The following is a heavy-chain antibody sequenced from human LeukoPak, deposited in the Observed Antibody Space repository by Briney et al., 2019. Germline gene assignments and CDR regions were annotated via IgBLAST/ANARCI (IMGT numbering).Heavy chain of an antibody. CDR3: ARGSVSRSNTYYFDY. CDR1: GDSVSSNSAT. V-gene: IGHV6-1*01. Sequence: SQTLSPTCAISGDSVSSNSATWDWIRQSPSRGLEWLGRTYYRSRWSNDYAVSVKTRITINPDTSKNQFSLQLNSVTPEDTAVYYCARGSVSRSNTYYFDYWGQGTLVTVSS. CDR2: TYYRSRWSN. J-gene: IGHJ4*02. D-gene: IGHD5/OR15-5a*01.